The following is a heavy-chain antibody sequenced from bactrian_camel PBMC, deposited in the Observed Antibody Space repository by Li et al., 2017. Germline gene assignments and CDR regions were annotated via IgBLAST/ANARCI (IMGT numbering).Heavy chain of an antibody. V-gene: IGHV3S33*01. D-gene: IGHD1*01. CDR1: GYPYSSYY. J-gene: IGHJ4*01. CDR2: IYSGGGSI. Sequence: QVQLVESGGGSVQPGGSLRLSCAASGYPYSSYYMTWFRQAPGNEREGVAGIYSGGGSIFYSDTVKGRFTISRDTTRNTLFLRMNNVTPEDSGVYYCAADREGAWCHGDAEFRYWGQGTQVTVS. CDR3: AADREGAWCHGDAEFRY.